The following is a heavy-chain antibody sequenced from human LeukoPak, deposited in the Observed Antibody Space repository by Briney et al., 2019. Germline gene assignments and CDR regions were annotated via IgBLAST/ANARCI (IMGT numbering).Heavy chain of an antibody. CDR3: ALYCSSTSCPNNWFDP. Sequence: GGSLRLSCAASGSTFSSYAMHWVRQAPGKGLEWVAVISYDGSNKYYADSVKGRFTISRDNSKNTLYLQMNSLRAEDTAVYYCALYCSSTSCPNNWFDPWGQGTLVTVSS. J-gene: IGHJ5*02. CDR1: GSTFSSYA. CDR2: ISYDGSNK. V-gene: IGHV3-30-3*01. D-gene: IGHD2-2*01.